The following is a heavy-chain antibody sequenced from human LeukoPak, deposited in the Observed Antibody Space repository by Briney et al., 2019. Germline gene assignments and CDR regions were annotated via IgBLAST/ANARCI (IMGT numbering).Heavy chain of an antibody. Sequence: GGSLRLSCAASRFTFSTYGMHWVRQAPGKGLEWVAFIRYDGSNKYYADSVKGRFTVSRDNSKNTLYLQMNSLRAEDTAVYYCAKDRTAVAGTYYFDYWGQGTLVTVSS. V-gene: IGHV3-30*02. CDR1: RFTFSTYG. CDR2: IRYDGSNK. J-gene: IGHJ4*02. D-gene: IGHD6-19*01. CDR3: AKDRTAVAGTYYFDY.